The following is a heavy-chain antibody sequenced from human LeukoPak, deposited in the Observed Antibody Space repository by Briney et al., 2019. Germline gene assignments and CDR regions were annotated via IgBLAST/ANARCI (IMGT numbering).Heavy chain of an antibody. D-gene: IGHD3-10*01. Sequence: PGGSLRLSCAASGFTFSSYVMSWVRQAPGQGLEWVSAISGRDGSTYYADSVKGRFTISRDNSKNTLYLQMNSLRAEDTAVYYCAKIRFGEFKYFDYWGQGTLVTVSS. J-gene: IGHJ4*02. CDR2: ISGRDGST. CDR1: GFTFSSYV. V-gene: IGHV3-23*01. CDR3: AKIRFGEFKYFDY.